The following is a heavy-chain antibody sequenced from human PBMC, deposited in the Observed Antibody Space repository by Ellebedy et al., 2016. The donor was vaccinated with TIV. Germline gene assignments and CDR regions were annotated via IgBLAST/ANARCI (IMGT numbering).Heavy chain of an antibody. CDR1: GFTFSTYN. Sequence: GESLKISCAASGFTFSTYNMHWVRQAPGKGLEWVAFIRYEAGKKYYADSVKGRFTISRDNSKNTLYLQMNSLRAEDTAVYYCAKEPIYDISTPPLDYWGQGTLVTVSS. CDR2: IRYEAGKK. V-gene: IGHV3-30*02. J-gene: IGHJ4*02. D-gene: IGHD3-9*01. CDR3: AKEPIYDISTPPLDY.